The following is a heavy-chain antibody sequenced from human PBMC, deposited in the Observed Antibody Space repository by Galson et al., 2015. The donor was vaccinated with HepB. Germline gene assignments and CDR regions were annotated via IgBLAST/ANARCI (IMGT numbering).Heavy chain of an antibody. Sequence: SVKVSCKASGYTFTSYAMHWVRQAPGQRLEWMGWINAGNGNTKYSQKFQGRVTITRDTSASTAYMELSSLRSEDTAVYYCARGYCSSTSCYARGHWFDPWGQGTLVTVSS. J-gene: IGHJ5*02. V-gene: IGHV1-3*01. D-gene: IGHD2-2*01. CDR3: ARGYCSSTSCYARGHWFDP. CDR2: INAGNGNT. CDR1: GYTFTSYA.